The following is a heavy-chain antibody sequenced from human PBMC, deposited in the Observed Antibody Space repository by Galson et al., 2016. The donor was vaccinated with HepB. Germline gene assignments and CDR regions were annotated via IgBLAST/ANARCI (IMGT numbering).Heavy chain of an antibody. CDR3: ARDGLDCGGGSCYSGTFDL. CDR1: GYTFTGYY. Sequence: VKVSCKASGYTFTGYYMHWVRQAPGQGLEWLGWINPNSGGTNYTQKFQGRVTMTRDTSISTAYMELSRLRSDDTAVYYCARDGLDCGGGSCYSGTFDLWGQGTMVTVSS. V-gene: IGHV1-2*02. CDR2: INPNSGGT. J-gene: IGHJ3*01. D-gene: IGHD2-15*01.